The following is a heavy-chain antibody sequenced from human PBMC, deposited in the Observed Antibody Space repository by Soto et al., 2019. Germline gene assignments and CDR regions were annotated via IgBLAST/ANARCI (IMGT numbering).Heavy chain of an antibody. J-gene: IGHJ6*02. V-gene: IGHV4-59*08. D-gene: IGHD3-10*01. Sequence: QVQLQESGPGLVKPSETLSLTCTVSGGSITNYYCSWFRQPPGTGLEWIGYIQYNGYSAYNLSLKRRVTMSMDTSKTQFSLMLESVTATDTAVYYCARHGFGSLHGLVDAWGQGTTVIVSS. CDR3: ARHGFGSLHGLVDA. CDR2: IQYNGYS. CDR1: GGSITNYY.